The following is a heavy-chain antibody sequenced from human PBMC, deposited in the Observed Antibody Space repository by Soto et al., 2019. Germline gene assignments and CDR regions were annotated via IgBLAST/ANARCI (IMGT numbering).Heavy chain of an antibody. CDR2: IYYSGST. V-gene: IGHV4-30-4*01. CDR1: GGSISSGDYY. Sequence: SETLALSCTVSGGSISSGDYYGSWIRQPPGKGLEWIGYIYYSGSTYYNPSLKSRVTISVDTSKNQFSLKLSPVTAADTAVYYCAREDYDSSGYYYVGYWGQGTLVTVSS. D-gene: IGHD3-22*01. CDR3: AREDYDSSGYYYVGY. J-gene: IGHJ4*02.